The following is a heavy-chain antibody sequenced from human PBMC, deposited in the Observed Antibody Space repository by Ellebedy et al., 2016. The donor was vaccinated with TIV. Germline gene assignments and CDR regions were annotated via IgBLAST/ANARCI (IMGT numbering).Heavy chain of an antibody. J-gene: IGHJ4*02. CDR1: GFTFSDYY. V-gene: IGHV3-11*04. Sequence: GESLKISXAASGFTFSDYYMSWIRQAPGKGLEWVSYISSSGSTIYYADSVKGRFTISRDNAKNSLYLQMNSLRAEDSAMYYCAVLAGSSSSWDHWGQGTRVTVSS. CDR2: ISSSGSTI. D-gene: IGHD6-6*01. CDR3: AVLAGSSSSWDH.